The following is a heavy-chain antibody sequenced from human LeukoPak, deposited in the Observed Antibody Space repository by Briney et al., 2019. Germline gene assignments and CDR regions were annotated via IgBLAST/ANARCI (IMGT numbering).Heavy chain of an antibody. Sequence: ASVKVSCKASGYTFTGYYMHWVRQAPGQGLEWMGWINPGSGGTNCAQRFHGRVTMTRDTSISTVYMGLSRLRSDDTAVYYCARDVGEYCSSIDCHASDYWGQGTLVTVSS. V-gene: IGHV1-2*02. J-gene: IGHJ4*02. CDR2: INPGSGGT. CDR1: GYTFTGYY. D-gene: IGHD2-2*01. CDR3: ARDVGEYCSSIDCHASDY.